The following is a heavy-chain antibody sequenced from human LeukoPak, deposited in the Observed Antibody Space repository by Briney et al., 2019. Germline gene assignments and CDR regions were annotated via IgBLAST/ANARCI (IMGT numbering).Heavy chain of an antibody. D-gene: IGHD5-24*01. Sequence: TPSETLSLTCGVYGGSFSDYYWSWIRQPPGKGLEWIGKINHSGSTNYNPSLKSRVTISVDASKNQFSLKLRSVTAADTAVYYCARGRRDGYNLRNFDYWGQGTLVTVSS. CDR3: ARGRRDGYNLRNFDY. J-gene: IGHJ4*02. CDR2: INHSGST. CDR1: GGSFSDYY. V-gene: IGHV4-34*01.